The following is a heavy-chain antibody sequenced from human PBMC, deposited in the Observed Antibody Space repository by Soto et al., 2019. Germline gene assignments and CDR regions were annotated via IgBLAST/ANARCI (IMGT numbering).Heavy chain of an antibody. CDR1: GFTFDDFA. CDR3: AKGPGLVASSGSPDS. Sequence: EVQLVESGGGLVQPGRSLRLSCAASGFTFDDFAMHWVRQPPGKGLEWVSGISWISASIVYADSVKGRFTISRDNAKNSLYLQLDSLGVEDTAFYYCAKGPGLVASSGSPDSWGQGTLVSVSS. D-gene: IGHD2-8*02. CDR2: ISWISASI. V-gene: IGHV3-9*01. J-gene: IGHJ4*02.